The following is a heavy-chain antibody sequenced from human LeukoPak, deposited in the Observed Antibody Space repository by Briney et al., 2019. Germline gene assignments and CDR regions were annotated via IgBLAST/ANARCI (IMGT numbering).Heavy chain of an antibody. CDR1: GDSVSSNSAA. V-gene: IGHV6-1*01. D-gene: IGHD4-17*01. CDR3: AKNYGDSNWYDP. Sequence: SQTLSLTCAISGDSVSSNSAAWNWIRQSPSRGLEWLGRTYYRSNWFNDFALSVKSRITINPDTSKNQFSLQLNSVTPEDTAVYYCAKNYGDSNWYDPWGQGTLVTVSS. CDR2: TYYRSNWFN. J-gene: IGHJ5*02.